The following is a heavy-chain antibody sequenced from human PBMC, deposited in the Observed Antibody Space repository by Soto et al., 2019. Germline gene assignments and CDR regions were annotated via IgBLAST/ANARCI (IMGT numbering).Heavy chain of an antibody. V-gene: IGHV5-51*01. CDR3: ARQLPIPDSKYYYYGMDV. CDR2: IYPGDSDT. J-gene: IGHJ6*02. D-gene: IGHD2-21*01. Sequence: GESLKISCKGSGYSFTSYWIGWVRQMPGKGLEWMGIIYPGDSDTRYSPSFRGQVTFSADKSISTAYLQWSSLKASDTAMYYCARQLPIPDSKYYYYGMDVWGQGTTVTVSS. CDR1: GYSFTSYW.